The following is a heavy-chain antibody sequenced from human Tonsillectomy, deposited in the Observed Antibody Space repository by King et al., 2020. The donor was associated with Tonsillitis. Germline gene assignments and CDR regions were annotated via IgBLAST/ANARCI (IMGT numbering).Heavy chain of an antibody. J-gene: IGHJ2*01. CDR2: IRFDGTDK. V-gene: IGHV3-30*02. CDR1: GFTFSTNG. D-gene: IGHD1-26*01. Sequence: VQLVGSGGGVVQPGGSLRLSCATSGFTFSTNGMHWVRQAAGKGLEWVAFIRFDGTDKFYVESVKGRFTISRDNSKNTLYLQMNSLRVDDTAVYYCAKGEVPGRNWYFDLWGRGTLVTVSS. CDR3: AKGEVPGRNWYFDL.